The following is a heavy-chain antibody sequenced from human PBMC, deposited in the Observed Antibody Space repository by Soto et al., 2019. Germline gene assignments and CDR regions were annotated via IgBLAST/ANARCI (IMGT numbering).Heavy chain of an antibody. V-gene: IGHV1-69*01. CDR3: ASRVGGLGGRSGWPDYAFGA. D-gene: IGHD6-19*01. CDR2: IVTLPGTT. J-gene: IGHJ3*01. Sequence: QVQLVQSGAAVRKPGSSVKVSCKASGGTFTKYAITWLRQAPRQVLEWMGGIVTLPGTTNYEQKCRGRGTMSAEESTSTADWERSSLRAEDTAGYYWASRVGGLGGRSGWPDYAFGACGQGTMVIVSS. CDR1: GGTFTKYA.